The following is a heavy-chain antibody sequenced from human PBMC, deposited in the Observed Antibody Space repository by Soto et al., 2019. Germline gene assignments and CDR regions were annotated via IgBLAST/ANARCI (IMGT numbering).Heavy chain of an antibody. D-gene: IGHD3-3*01. Sequence: SVKVSCKASGGTFSSYAISWVRQAPGQGHEWMGGIIPIFGTANYAQKFQGRVTITADESTSTAYMELSSLRSEDTAVYYCAMSGSPDMRWDYWGQGTLVTVSS. CDR2: IIPIFGTA. V-gene: IGHV1-69*13. CDR1: GGTFSSYA. CDR3: AMSGSPDMRWDY. J-gene: IGHJ4*02.